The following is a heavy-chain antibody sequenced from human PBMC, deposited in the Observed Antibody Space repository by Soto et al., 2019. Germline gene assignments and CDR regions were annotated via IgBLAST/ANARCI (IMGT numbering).Heavy chain of an antibody. V-gene: IGHV4-39*01. CDR3: ARSSGFFFYYYGMDV. CDR2: IYYSGST. J-gene: IGHJ6*02. D-gene: IGHD6-19*01. Sequence: TLSLTCTVSGGSISSSSYYWGWIRQPPGKGLEWIGSIYYSGSTYYNPSLKSRVTISVDTSKNQFSLKLSSVTAADTAVYYCARSSGFFFYYYGMDVWGQGTTVTVSS. CDR1: GGSISSSSYY.